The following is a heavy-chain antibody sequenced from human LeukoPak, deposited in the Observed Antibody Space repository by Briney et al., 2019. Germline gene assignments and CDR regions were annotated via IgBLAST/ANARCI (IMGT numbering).Heavy chain of an antibody. Sequence: ASVKVSCKASGFTFTGYYIQWVRQAPGQGLEWMGWISPHSGATKYAQRFQGRVTMTRDTSITTAYMDLSSLRSDDAAVYYCARVPLTVTTKNWFDPWGQGTLVTVSS. V-gene: IGHV1-2*02. CDR2: ISPHSGAT. CDR3: ARVPLTVTTKNWFDP. CDR1: GFTFTGYY. J-gene: IGHJ5*02. D-gene: IGHD4-17*01.